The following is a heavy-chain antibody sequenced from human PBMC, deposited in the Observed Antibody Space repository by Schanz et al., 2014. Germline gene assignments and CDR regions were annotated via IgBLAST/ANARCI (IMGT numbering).Heavy chain of an antibody. J-gene: IGHJ5*02. CDR3: AEDNRNGQPFDL. CDR1: GFTFTDYY. CDR2: ISHNTSST. V-gene: IGHV3-11*01. D-gene: IGHD1-1*01. Sequence: QVQLVESGGGLVKPGGSLRLSCAASGFTFTDYYISWIRQAPGMGLEWVSYISHNTSSTYYAASVKGRFTISRDNAKNAQELEKTSRRGEDTTVYYGAEDNRNGQPFDLWGQGTVVTVSS.